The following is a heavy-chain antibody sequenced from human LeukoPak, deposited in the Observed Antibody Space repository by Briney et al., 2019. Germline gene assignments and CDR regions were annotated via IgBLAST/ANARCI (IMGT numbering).Heavy chain of an antibody. D-gene: IGHD3-3*01. CDR1: GGSISSYY. J-gene: IGHJ5*02. Sequence: PSETLSLTCTVSGGSISSYYWSWIRQPPGKGLEWIGYIYYSGSTNYNPSLKSRVTISVDTSKNQFSLKLSSVTAADTAVYYCARGPKYYDFWSGYYGSYWFDPWGQGTLVTVSS. CDR2: IYYSGST. V-gene: IGHV4-59*12. CDR3: ARGPKYYDFWSGYYGSYWFDP.